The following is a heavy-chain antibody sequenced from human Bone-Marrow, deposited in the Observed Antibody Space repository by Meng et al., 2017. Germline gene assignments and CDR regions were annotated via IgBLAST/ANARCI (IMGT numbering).Heavy chain of an antibody. D-gene: IGHD6-6*01. CDR1: GGSISSYY. Sequence: GSLRLSCTVSGGSISSYYWSWIRQPPGKGLEWIGYIYYSGSTNYNTSFKSRVTISVDTSKNQFALKLSYVTAADTAVYYYARSSGRAARLADYWGQGTLVTVSS. CDR3: ARSSGRAARLADY. J-gene: IGHJ4*02. CDR2: IYYSGST. V-gene: IGHV4-59*01.